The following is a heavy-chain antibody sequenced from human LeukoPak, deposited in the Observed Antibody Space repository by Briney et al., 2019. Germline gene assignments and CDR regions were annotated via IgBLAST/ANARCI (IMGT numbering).Heavy chain of an antibody. CDR2: IKQDGSEK. CDR1: GFTFSSYW. V-gene: IGHV3-7*03. J-gene: IGHJ4*02. CDR3: AKDSREYSSSTVDC. Sequence: GGSLRLSCAASGFTFSSYWMSWVRQAPGKGLEWVANIKQDGSEKYYVDSVKGRFTISRDNAKNSLYLQMNSLRAEDTAVYYCAKDSREYSSSTVDCWGQGTLVTVSS. D-gene: IGHD6-6*01.